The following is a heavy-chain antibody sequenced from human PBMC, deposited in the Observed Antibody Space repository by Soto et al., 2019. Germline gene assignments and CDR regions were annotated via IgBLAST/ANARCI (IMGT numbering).Heavy chain of an antibody. J-gene: IGHJ4*02. D-gene: IGHD3-22*01. CDR2: INYSGIT. V-gene: IGHV4-34*01. CDR1: GGSFSGHY. CDR3: ARGVTMMDAPDKYYFDS. Sequence: PSETLSLTCAVYGGSFSGHYWSWIRQSPTKGLEWIGEINYSGITNENPSLKSRVTISVDTSKNQFSLKLRSVAAADTALYFCARGVTMMDAPDKYYFDSWGQGSLVTVSS.